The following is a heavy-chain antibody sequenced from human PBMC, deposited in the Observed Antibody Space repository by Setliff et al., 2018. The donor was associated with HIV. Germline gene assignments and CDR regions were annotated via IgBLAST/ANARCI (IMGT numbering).Heavy chain of an antibody. D-gene: IGHD3-3*01. Sequence: SETLSLTCTVSGDSISSGNYDWGWIRQSPGKGLEWIGSISYSGSTYYNPSFKSRITMSVDTSTNQFSLNLSSLTAADTAVYYCARDVHWSFPYYYSYYYMDVWGTGTTVTVSS. V-gene: IGHV4-39*02. CDR3: ARDVHWSFPYYYSYYYMDV. CDR2: ISYSGST. J-gene: IGHJ6*03. CDR1: GDSISSGNYD.